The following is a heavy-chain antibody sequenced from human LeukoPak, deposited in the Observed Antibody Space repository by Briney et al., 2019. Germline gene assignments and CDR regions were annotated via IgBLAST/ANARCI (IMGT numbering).Heavy chain of an antibody. J-gene: IGHJ4*02. D-gene: IGHD3-22*01. CDR3: ARSQYYYDSSGYLNY. Sequence: ASVKVSCRASGYTFTGYIIHWVRQAPGQGLEWMGWINPNSGGTNYAQKFQGRVTMTRDTSISTAYMELSRLRSDDTAVYYCARSQYYYDSSGYLNYWGQGTLVTVSS. CDR2: INPNSGGT. V-gene: IGHV1-2*02. CDR1: GYTFTGYI.